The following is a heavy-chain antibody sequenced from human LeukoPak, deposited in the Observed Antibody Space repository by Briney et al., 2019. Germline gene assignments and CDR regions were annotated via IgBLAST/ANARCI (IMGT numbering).Heavy chain of an antibody. CDR3: ARGYNWNYAPFDY. J-gene: IGHJ4*02. CDR1: GFTFSSYA. CDR2: ISYDGSNK. V-gene: IGHV3-30-3*01. Sequence: GRSLRLSCAASGFTFSSYAIHWVRQAPGKGLEWVAVISYDGSNKYYADSVKGRFTISRDNSKNTLYLQMNSLRAEDTAVYYCARGYNWNYAPFDYWGQGTLVTVSS. D-gene: IGHD1-7*01.